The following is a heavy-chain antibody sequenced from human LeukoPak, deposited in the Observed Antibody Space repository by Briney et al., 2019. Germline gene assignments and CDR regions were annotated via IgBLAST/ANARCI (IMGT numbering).Heavy chain of an antibody. J-gene: IGHJ5*02. CDR3: ARSVWTQPRQLDRRFDP. Sequence: GGSLRLSXAASGFTFGSYSMNWVRQAPGKGLEWVSSISSSSSYIYYADSVKGRFTISRGNAKNSLYLQMNSLRAEDTAVYYCARSVWTQPRQLDRRFDPWGQGTLVTVSS. D-gene: IGHD6-13*01. CDR1: GFTFGSYS. V-gene: IGHV3-21*01. CDR2: ISSSSSYI.